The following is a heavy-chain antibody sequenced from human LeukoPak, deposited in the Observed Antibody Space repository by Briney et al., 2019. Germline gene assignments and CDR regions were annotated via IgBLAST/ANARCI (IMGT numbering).Heavy chain of an antibody. Sequence: GGSLRLSCAASGFTFSSYSMNWVRQAPGKGLEWVSSISSSSSYIYYADSVKGRFTISRDNAKNSLYLQMNSLRAEDTAVYYCARVPAAHYYYYYMDVWGKGTTVTVSS. CDR1: GFTFSSYS. J-gene: IGHJ6*03. CDR2: ISSSSSYI. D-gene: IGHD2-2*01. V-gene: IGHV3-21*01. CDR3: ARVPAAHYYYYYMDV.